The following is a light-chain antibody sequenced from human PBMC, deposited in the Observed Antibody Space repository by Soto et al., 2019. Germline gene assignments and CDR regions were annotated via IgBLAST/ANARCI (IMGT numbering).Light chain of an antibody. V-gene: IGLV2-8*01. CDR3: SSYAGSNIVV. CDR2: EVS. CDR1: SSDVGGYNY. J-gene: IGLJ2*01. Sequence: QSALTQPPSASGSPGQSVTISCTGTSSDVGGYNYVSWYQQHPGKAPKLMIYEVSKRPSGVPDRFSGSKSGNTASLTVSGLKVEDGADYYCSSYAGSNIVVFGGGTKPTVL.